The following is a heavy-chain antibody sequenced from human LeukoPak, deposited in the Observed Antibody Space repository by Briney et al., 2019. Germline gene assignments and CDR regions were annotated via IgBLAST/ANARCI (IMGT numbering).Heavy chain of an antibody. J-gene: IGHJ4*02. CDR3: ARGGSHVRGDY. CDR2: FNAGNGNT. V-gene: IGHV1-3*01. D-gene: IGHD1-26*01. Sequence: ASVKVSCKASGYTFTSYAMHWVRQAPGQRLEWMGWFNAGNGNTKYSQKFQGRVTITRDTSASTAYMELSSLRSEDTAVYYCARGGSHVRGDYWGQGTLVTVSS. CDR1: GYTFTSYA.